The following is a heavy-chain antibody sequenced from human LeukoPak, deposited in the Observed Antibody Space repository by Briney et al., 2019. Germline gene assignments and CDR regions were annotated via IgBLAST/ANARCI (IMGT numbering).Heavy chain of an antibody. D-gene: IGHD4-17*01. CDR3: ARFNGDYYGMDV. Sequence: PGRSLRLSCAVSGFTFDDYAMHWVRQAPGKGLEWVSGISWNSGSIGYADSVKGRFTISRDNAKNSLYLQMNSLRDEDTAFYYCARFNGDYYGMDVWGQGTTVTVSS. V-gene: IGHV3-9*01. CDR2: ISWNSGSI. CDR1: GFTFDDYA. J-gene: IGHJ6*02.